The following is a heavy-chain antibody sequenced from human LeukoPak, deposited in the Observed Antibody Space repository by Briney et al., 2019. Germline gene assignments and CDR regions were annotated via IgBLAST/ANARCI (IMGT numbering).Heavy chain of an antibody. CDR3: ARGHYDILTASYKWTPDY. D-gene: IGHD3-9*01. Sequence: PGGSLRLSCAASGFTFSTYNMNWVRQAPGKGLEWVSSITSGGTYTYYADSVEGRFTTSRDNAKNSLSLQLSSLRAGDTAVYYCARGHYDILTASYKWTPDYWGQGILVTVSS. CDR1: GFTFSTYN. J-gene: IGHJ4*02. CDR2: ITSGGTYT. V-gene: IGHV3-21*06.